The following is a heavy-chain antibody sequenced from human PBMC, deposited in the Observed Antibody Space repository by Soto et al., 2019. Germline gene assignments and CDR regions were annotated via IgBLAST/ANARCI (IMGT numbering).Heavy chain of an antibody. CDR2: VSTNGAT. V-gene: IGHV4-4*07. CDR3: ARADYEILTGSYAMDV. CDR1: DDFISSYY. J-gene: IGHJ6*02. D-gene: IGHD3-9*01. Sequence: SETLSLTCTVSDDFISSYYWNWIRQPAGKGLEWIGRVSTNGATNYNPSLESRVTMSVDTSKNQFSLKLTPVTAADTAVYFCARADYEILTGSYAMDVWGQGTTVTVSS.